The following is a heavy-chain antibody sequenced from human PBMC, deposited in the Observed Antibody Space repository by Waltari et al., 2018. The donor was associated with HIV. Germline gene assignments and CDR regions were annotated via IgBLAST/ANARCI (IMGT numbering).Heavy chain of an antibody. J-gene: IGHJ4*02. Sequence: QVQLQESGPGLVKPSETLSLTCTVSGGSISSYYWSWIRQPPGKGLEWIGYIYYSGSTNSTPSRKSLVTISVDTSKNQFSLKLSSVTAADTAVYYCAREKGDSYGSRPFDYWGQGTLVTVSS. V-gene: IGHV4-59*01. CDR1: GGSISSYY. CDR3: AREKGDSYGSRPFDY. CDR2: IYYSGST. D-gene: IGHD5-18*01.